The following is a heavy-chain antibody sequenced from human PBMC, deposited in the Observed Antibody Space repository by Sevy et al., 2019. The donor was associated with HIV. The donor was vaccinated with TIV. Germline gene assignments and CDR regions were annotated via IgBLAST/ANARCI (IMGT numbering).Heavy chain of an antibody. CDR2: MGTLADT. J-gene: IGHJ4*02. Sequence: GGSLRLSCAASGFTFSGSDMHWVRQVKGKGLEWISSMGTLADTFYVDSVKGRCTISRDNAQSYLYLHMSSLKVGDTALYFCVRGLQSHCDRTACPLDYWGQGTLVTVSS. CDR3: VRGLQSHCDRTACPLDY. V-gene: IGHV3-13*01. D-gene: IGHD2-21*01. CDR1: GFTFSGSD.